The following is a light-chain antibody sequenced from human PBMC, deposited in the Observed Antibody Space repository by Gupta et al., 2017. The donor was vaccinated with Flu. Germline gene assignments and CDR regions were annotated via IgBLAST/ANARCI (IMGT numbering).Light chain of an antibody. Sequence: LTLPPGERAPLSCRASQSIRSSFLAWYQQKPGQAPRLLIYGASYRATGIPDRFSGSGSGTDFTLTISRLEPEDFAVYYCQQYYGSPPGFTFGPGTKVHIK. V-gene: IGKV3-20*01. J-gene: IGKJ3*01. CDR1: QSIRSSF. CDR2: GAS. CDR3: QQYYGSPPGFT.